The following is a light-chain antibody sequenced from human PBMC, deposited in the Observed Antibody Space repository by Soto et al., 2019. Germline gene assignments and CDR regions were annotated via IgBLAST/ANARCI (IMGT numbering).Light chain of an antibody. CDR2: RAS. CDR1: QSISSW. Sequence: DIQMTQSPSTLSASVGDRVTITCRASQSISSWLAWYQQKPGKAPKLLIYRASSLESGVTSRFSGSGSGTEFTLTISSLQPDDFATYYCQQYNSYLLTFGPGTTVDIK. J-gene: IGKJ3*01. CDR3: QQYNSYLLT. V-gene: IGKV1-5*03.